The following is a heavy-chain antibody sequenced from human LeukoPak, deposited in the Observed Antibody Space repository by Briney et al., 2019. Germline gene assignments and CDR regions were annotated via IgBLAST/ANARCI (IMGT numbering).Heavy chain of an antibody. D-gene: IGHD3-16*01. CDR1: DDSISDYY. CDR3: TRGAGWLIDY. CDR2: FYNSGRS. J-gene: IGHJ4*02. V-gene: IGHV4-59*01. Sequence: SETLSLTCTVSDDSISDYYRGWIRQPPGKGLEWIGYFYNSGRSTYNPSLKSRVTISADTSKNHSSLKLNSVTTADTAVYYCTRGAGWLIDYWGQGILVTVSS.